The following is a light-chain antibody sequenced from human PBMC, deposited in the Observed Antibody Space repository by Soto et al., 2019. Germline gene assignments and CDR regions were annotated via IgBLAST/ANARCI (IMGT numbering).Light chain of an antibody. CDR2: EVS. CDR1: SSDVGAYDY. Sequence: QSALTQPASVSGSPGQSIAISCTGTSSDVGAYDYVSWYQQHPDRAPRLVIYEVSNRPSGVSNRFSGSKSVNTATLTISGLQAEDEADYYSASHTTANTRVFGTWTKLTVL. V-gene: IGLV2-14*03. CDR3: ASHTTANTRV. J-gene: IGLJ1*01.